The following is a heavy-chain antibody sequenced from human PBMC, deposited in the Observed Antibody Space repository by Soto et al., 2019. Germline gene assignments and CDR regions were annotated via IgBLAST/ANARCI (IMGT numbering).Heavy chain of an antibody. CDR2: ISGSGGST. CDR1: GFTFSSYA. J-gene: IGHJ3*02. V-gene: IGHV3-23*01. CDR3: AKDYYDSSGYPDAFDI. Sequence: HPGGSLRLSCAASGFTFSSYAMSWVRQAPGKGLEWVSAISGSGGSTYYADSVKGRFTISRDNSKNTLYLQMNSLRAEDTAVYYCAKDYYDSSGYPDAFDIWGQGTMVTVSS. D-gene: IGHD3-22*01.